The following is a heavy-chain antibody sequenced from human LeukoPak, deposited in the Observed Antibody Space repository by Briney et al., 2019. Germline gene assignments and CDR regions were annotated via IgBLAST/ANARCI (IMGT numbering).Heavy chain of an antibody. V-gene: IGHV3-21*01. CDR3: ARDRSHDDAFDL. D-gene: IGHD3-16*01. J-gene: IGHJ3*01. CDR1: GFSFSYYN. CDR2: ISSSGIDM. Sequence: GGSVRLSCEASGFSFSYYNFNWVRPAPGKGLEWVSSISSSGIDMYYADSLKGRFTISRDNAKNSLYLHMSSLRVEDTAVYYCARDRSHDDAFDLWGQGTMVTVSS.